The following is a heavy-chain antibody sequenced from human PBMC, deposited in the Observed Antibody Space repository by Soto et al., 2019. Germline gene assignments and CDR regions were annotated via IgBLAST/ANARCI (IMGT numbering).Heavy chain of an antibody. J-gene: IGHJ4*02. CDR2: INPNSGGT. V-gene: IGHV1-2*04. Sequence: ASVKVSCKASGYTFTGYYMHWVRQAPGQGLEWMGWINPNSGGTNYAQKFQGWVTMTRDTSISTAYMELSRLRSDDTAVYYCLVRGIAVAGPDYWGQGTLVTVSS. CDR3: LVRGIAVAGPDY. CDR1: GYTFTGYY. D-gene: IGHD6-19*01.